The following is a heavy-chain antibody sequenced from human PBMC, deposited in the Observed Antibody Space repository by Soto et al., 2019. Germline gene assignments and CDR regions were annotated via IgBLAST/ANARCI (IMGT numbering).Heavy chain of an antibody. J-gene: IGHJ6*02. V-gene: IGHV1-69*06. Sequence: SVKVSCKASGGTFSSYAISWVRQAPGQGLEWMGGIIPIFGTANYAQKFQGRVTVTADKSTSTAYMELSSLRSEDTAVYYCAGGTKTTVTPSYYYYGMDVWGQGTTVTVSS. CDR1: GGTFSSYA. D-gene: IGHD4-17*01. CDR3: AGGTKTTVTPSYYYYGMDV. CDR2: IIPIFGTA.